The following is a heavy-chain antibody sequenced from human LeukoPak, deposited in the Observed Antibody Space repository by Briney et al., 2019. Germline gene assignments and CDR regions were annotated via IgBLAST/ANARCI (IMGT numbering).Heavy chain of an antibody. Sequence: GGSLRLSCAASGFTFSSYAMSWVRQAPGKGLEWISYISSSGSTIYYADSVKGRFTISRDNAKNSLYLQMNSLRAVDTAVYYCASGFGSTAMVTFDYWGQGTLVTVSS. V-gene: IGHV3-48*03. CDR3: ASGFGSTAMVTFDY. CDR2: ISSSGSTI. CDR1: GFTFSSYA. J-gene: IGHJ4*02. D-gene: IGHD5-18*01.